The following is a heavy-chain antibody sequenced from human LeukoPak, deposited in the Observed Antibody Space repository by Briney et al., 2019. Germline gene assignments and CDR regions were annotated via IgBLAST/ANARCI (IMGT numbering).Heavy chain of an antibody. J-gene: IGHJ4*02. CDR3: AKAQLWFGELAPFDY. CDR2: ISGSGGST. CDR1: GFTFSSYA. Sequence: GGSLRLSCAASGFTFSSYAMSWVRQAPGKGLEWVSSISGSGGSTYYADSVKGRFTISRDNSKNTLYLQMNSLRAEDTAVYYCAKAQLWFGELAPFDYWGQGTLVTVSS. V-gene: IGHV3-23*01. D-gene: IGHD3-10*01.